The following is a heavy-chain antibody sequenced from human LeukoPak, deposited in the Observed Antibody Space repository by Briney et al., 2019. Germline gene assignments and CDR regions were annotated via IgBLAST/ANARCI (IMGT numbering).Heavy chain of an antibody. Sequence: GASVKVSCKASGYTFTSYAMHWVRQAPGQRLEWMGWINAGNGNTKYSQKFQGRVTITRDTSASTAYMELSSLRSEDTAVYYCARDVIYYDSSGYFRRDYYGMDVWGQGTTVTVSS. J-gene: IGHJ6*02. CDR1: GYTFTSYA. V-gene: IGHV1-3*01. D-gene: IGHD3-22*01. CDR2: INAGNGNT. CDR3: ARDVIYYDSSGYFRRDYYGMDV.